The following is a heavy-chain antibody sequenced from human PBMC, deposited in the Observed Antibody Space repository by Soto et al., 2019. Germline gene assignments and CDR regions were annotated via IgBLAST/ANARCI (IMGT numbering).Heavy chain of an antibody. Sequence: VAALKISCKGYGYSVTSYWFCWVRQMPEKRLGWMGIIYAGDTDTRYSPSLQGQVTISADKSISTAYLQWSSLKASDAAMYYCARHLTIFRVLIIDYYYMDVWGKGTTVTVSS. J-gene: IGHJ6*03. CDR1: GYSVTSYW. CDR3: ARHLTIFRVLIIDYYYMDV. D-gene: IGHD3-3*01. V-gene: IGHV5-51*01. CDR2: IYAGDTDT.